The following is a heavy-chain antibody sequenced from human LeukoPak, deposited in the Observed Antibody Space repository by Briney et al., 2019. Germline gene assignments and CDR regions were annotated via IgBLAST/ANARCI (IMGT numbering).Heavy chain of an antibody. CDR1: GGSISSSSYY. J-gene: IGHJ4*02. V-gene: IGHV4-39*01. D-gene: IGHD3-10*01. CDR2: IYYSGST. Sequence: PSETLSLTCTVSGGSISSSSYYWGWIRQPPGKGLEWIGSIYYSGSTYYNPSLKSRVTISVDTSKNQFSLKLSSVTAADTAVYYCARGITMVRGVIPAIFDYWGQGTLVTVSS. CDR3: ARGITMVRGVIPAIFDY.